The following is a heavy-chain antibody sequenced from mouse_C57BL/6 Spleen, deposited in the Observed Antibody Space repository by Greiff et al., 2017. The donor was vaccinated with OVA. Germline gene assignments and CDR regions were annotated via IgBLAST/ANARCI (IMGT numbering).Heavy chain of an antibody. CDR3: ARVLPGNYYFDY. D-gene: IGHD2-1*01. CDR1: GYSITSGYY. CDR2: ISYDGSN. Sequence: ESGPGLVKPSQSLSLTCSVTGYSITSGYYWNWIRQFPGNKLEWMGYISYDGSNNYNPSLKNRISITRDTSKNQFFLKLNSVTTEDTATYYCARVLPGNYYFDYWGQGTTLTVSS. V-gene: IGHV3-6*01. J-gene: IGHJ2*01.